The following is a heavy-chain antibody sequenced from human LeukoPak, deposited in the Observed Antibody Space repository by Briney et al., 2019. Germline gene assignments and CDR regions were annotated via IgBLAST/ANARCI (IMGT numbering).Heavy chain of an antibody. D-gene: IGHD3-10*01. CDR1: GFTFSSYS. Sequence: GGSLRLSCAASGFTFSSYSMNWVRQAPGKGLEWVSSISSSSSYIYYADSVKGRFTISRDNAKNSLYLQMNSLRAEDTAVYYCARRGLWFGELFAFDIWGQGTMVTVSS. V-gene: IGHV3-21*01. CDR2: ISSSSSYI. J-gene: IGHJ3*02. CDR3: ARRGLWFGELFAFDI.